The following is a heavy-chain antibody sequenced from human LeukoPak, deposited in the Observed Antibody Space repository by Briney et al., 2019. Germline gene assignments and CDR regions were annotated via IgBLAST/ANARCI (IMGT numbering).Heavy chain of an antibody. V-gene: IGHV1-69*13. D-gene: IGHD3-22*01. CDR3: ARDGSKYYDSGDYHKVFDF. Sequence: ASVKVSCKASGGTFSSYAISWVRQAPGQGLEWMGGIIPIFGTANYAQKFQGRVTITADESTSTAYMELSSLTSDDTAVYYCARDGSKYYDSGDYHKVFDFWGQGTLVTVSS. CDR2: IIPIFGTA. J-gene: IGHJ4*02. CDR1: GGTFSSYA.